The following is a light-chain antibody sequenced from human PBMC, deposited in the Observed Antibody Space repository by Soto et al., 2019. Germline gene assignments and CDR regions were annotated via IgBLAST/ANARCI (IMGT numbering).Light chain of an antibody. CDR3: QQYNSYPWT. J-gene: IGKJ1*01. V-gene: IGKV1-5*01. CDR1: QTINNW. CDR2: DAS. Sequence: DIQMTQSPSTLSASIGDRVTVTCRASQTINNWLAWYQQKPGKAPTLLIYDASTLEGEVPSRFGASGSGTDCTLTITSLQPDDSATYYFQQYNSYPWTFGQGTKVEI.